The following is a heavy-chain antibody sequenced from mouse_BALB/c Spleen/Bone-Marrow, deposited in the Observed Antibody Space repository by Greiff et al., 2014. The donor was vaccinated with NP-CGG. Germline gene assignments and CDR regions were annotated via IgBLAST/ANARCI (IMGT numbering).Heavy chain of an antibody. Sequence: QVQLQQSGAELVKPGASVKLSCKASGYTFTSYYMYWVKQRPGQGLEWIGEITPSNGDTNFNEKFKSKATLTVDKSSSTAYMQLSSLTSEHSAVYYCSREGAYWGQGTLVTVSA. CDR2: ITPSNGDT. J-gene: IGHJ3*01. V-gene: IGHV1S81*02. CDR1: GYTFTSYY. CDR3: SREGAY.